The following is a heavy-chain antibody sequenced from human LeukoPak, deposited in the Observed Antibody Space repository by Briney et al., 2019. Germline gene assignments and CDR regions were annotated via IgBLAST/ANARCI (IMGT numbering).Heavy chain of an antibody. Sequence: SETLSLTCTVSGGSISSSSYYWGWIRQSPGKGLEWIGSMYYSGSTYYNPSLKSRVTISVDTSKNQFSLKLSSVTAADTAVYYCARVSPAYVVYWGQGTLVTVSS. V-gene: IGHV4-39*07. CDR1: GGSISSSSYY. CDR3: ARVSPAYVVY. D-gene: IGHD3-22*01. CDR2: MYYSGST. J-gene: IGHJ4*02.